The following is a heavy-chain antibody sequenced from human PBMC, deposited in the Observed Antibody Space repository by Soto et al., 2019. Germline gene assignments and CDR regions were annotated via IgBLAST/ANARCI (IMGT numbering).Heavy chain of an antibody. V-gene: IGHV3-33*01. CDR1: GFTFRSYG. Sequence: QVQLVESGGGVVQPGRSLRLSCAASGFTFRSYGMHWVRQAPGKGLEWVAVIWYDGSNKYYADSVKGRFTISRDNSKNTLYLQMNSLRAEDTAVYYCARGDYGDMAGFDPWGQGTLVTVSS. J-gene: IGHJ5*02. CDR3: ARGDYGDMAGFDP. CDR2: IWYDGSNK. D-gene: IGHD4-17*01.